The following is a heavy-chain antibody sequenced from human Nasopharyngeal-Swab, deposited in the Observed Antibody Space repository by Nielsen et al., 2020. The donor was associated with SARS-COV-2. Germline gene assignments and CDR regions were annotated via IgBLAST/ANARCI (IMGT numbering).Heavy chain of an antibody. CDR3: AKRYYDYGDHDYFDY. J-gene: IGHJ4*02. V-gene: IGHV3-30*18. D-gene: IGHD4-17*01. CDR1: GFTFSTYG. Sequence: GGSLRLSCVASGFTFSTYGMHWVRQAPGKGLEWVAVISYDGGNKHYADSVKGRFTISRDNSKNTLYLQMNYLRGEDTAVYYCAKRYYDYGDHDYFDYWGQGTLVTVSS. CDR2: ISYDGGNK.